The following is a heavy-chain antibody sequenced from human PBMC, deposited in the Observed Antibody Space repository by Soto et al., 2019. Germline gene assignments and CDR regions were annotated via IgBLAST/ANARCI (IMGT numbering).Heavy chain of an antibody. V-gene: IGHV3-7*05. CDR3: AREQRDGYNFYVY. Sequence: GGSLRLSCAASGFTFSSYWMSWVRQAPGKGLEWVANIKQEGSEKYYVDSVKGRFTISRDNAKNSLYLQMNSLRAEDTAVYYCAREQRDGYNFYVYWGQGTLVTVSS. CDR2: IKQEGSEK. D-gene: IGHD5-12*01. CDR1: GFTFSSYW. J-gene: IGHJ4*02.